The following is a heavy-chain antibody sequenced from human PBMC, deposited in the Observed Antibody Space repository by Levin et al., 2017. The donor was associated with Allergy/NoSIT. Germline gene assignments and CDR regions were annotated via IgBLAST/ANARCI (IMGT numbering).Heavy chain of an antibody. D-gene: IGHD2-2*01. J-gene: IGHJ6*02. Sequence: SVKVSCKASGGSFSSYTINWVRQAPGQGLEWMGRIIPILGIASYAQKFQGRVTITADKSTSTAYMEVSSLRSEDTAVYYCAKTYCSITSCHLSWYFYGMDVWGQGTTVTVSS. CDR1: GGSFSSYT. CDR3: AKTYCSITSCHLSWYFYGMDV. V-gene: IGHV1-69*02. CDR2: IIPILGIA.